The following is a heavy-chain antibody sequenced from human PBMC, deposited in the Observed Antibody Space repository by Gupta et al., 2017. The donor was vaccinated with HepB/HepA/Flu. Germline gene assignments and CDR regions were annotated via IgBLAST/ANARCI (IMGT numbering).Heavy chain of an antibody. J-gene: IGHJ4*02. CDR2: ISHGGNIK. CDR1: GFTFSNLG. Sequence: QVQLVESGGGVVQPGRYLGLAGAASGFTFSNLGMQWVCQGPGKGLEWVAVISHGGNIKYYADSVKGRFTISRDNSENTLFLQMNSLRPENTAVYYCAKEVTEYTSDWYFLDWGQGTLVTVSS. V-gene: IGHV3-30*18. D-gene: IGHD6-13*01. CDR3: AKEVTEYTSDWYFLD.